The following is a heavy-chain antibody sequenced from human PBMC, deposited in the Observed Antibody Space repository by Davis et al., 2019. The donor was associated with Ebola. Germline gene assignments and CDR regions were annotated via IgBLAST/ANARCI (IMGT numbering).Heavy chain of an antibody. D-gene: IGHD5-24*01. CDR3: ARDVEMATILNDAFDI. V-gene: IGHV3-11*06. Sequence: GESLKISCAASGFTFSDYYMSWIRQAPGKGLEWVSYISSSSSYTNYADSVKGRFTISRDNAKNSLYLQMNSLRAEDTAVYYCARDVEMATILNDAFDIWGQGTMVTVSS. CDR1: GFTFSDYY. CDR2: ISSSSSYT. J-gene: IGHJ3*02.